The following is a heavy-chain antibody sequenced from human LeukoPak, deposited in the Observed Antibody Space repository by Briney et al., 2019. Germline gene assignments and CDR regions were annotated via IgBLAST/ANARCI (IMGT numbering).Heavy chain of an antibody. CDR1: GGSISSYY. V-gene: IGHV4-59*01. J-gene: IGHJ2*01. CDR3: ARVLVGYSGHGAWYFDL. Sequence: ASETLSLTCTVSGGSISSYYWSWIRQPPGKGLEWIGYIYYSGSTNYNPSLTSRVTISVDTSKNQFSLKLSSVTAADTAVYYCARVLVGYSGHGAWYFDLWGRGTLVTVSS. D-gene: IGHD5-12*01. CDR2: IYYSGST.